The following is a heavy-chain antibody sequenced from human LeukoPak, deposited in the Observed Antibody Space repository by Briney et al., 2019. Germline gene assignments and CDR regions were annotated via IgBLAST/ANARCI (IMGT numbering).Heavy chain of an antibody. CDR3: AKDPRDGYNYFDY. CDR2: IKQDGSEK. CDR1: GFTFSTYW. V-gene: IGHV3-7*03. J-gene: IGHJ4*02. D-gene: IGHD5-24*01. Sequence: GGSLRLSCAASGFTFSTYWMSWVRQAPGKGLEWVANIKQDGSEKYYVDSVKGRFTISRDNSKNSLYLQMNSLRTEDTALYYCAKDPRDGYNYFDYWGQGTLVTVSS.